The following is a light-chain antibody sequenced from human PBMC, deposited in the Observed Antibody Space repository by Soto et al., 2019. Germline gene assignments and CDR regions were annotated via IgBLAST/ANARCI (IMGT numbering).Light chain of an antibody. CDR2: QDS. CDR1: KLGDKY. CDR3: QAWDSSSLIV. Sequence: SSELTQPPSVSVSPGQTASITCSGDKLGDKYACWYQQKPGQSPVLVIYQDSKRPSGIPERFSGSNSGNTATLTISGTQAMDEADYYCQAWDSSSLIVFGTGTKLTVL. V-gene: IGLV3-1*01. J-gene: IGLJ1*01.